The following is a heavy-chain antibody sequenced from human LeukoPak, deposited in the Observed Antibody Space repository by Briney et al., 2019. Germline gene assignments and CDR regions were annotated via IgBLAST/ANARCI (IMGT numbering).Heavy chain of an antibody. D-gene: IGHD1-26*01. Sequence: ASVKVSCKVSGYTLTELSVHWVRQAPGKGLEWMGGFDPEDGETIYAQKFQGRVTMTEDTSTDTAYMELSSLRSEDTAVYYCATLSGSYYFYYFDYWGQGTLVTVSS. CDR3: ATLSGSYYFYYFDY. J-gene: IGHJ4*02. CDR1: GYTLTELS. CDR2: FDPEDGET. V-gene: IGHV1-24*01.